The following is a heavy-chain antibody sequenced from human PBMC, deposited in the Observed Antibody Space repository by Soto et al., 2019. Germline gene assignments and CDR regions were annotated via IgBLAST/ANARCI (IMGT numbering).Heavy chain of an antibody. CDR1: GYTFTRYD. J-gene: IGHJ5*02. CDR3: ARGDYDSSGYYYVKWFDP. CDR2: MNPNSGNT. Sequence: QVQLVQPGAEVKKPGASVKVSCKASGYTFTRYDINWVRQATGQGLEWMGWMNPNSGNTGYAQKFQGRVAMTRNTSITTAYMELSSLTSEDTAVYYCARGDYDSSGYYYVKWFDPWGQGTLVTVSS. D-gene: IGHD3-22*01. V-gene: IGHV1-8*01.